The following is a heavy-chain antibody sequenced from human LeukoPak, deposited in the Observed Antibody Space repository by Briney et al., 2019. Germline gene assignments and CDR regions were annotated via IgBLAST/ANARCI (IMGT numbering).Heavy chain of an antibody. CDR1: GGSISSSSHY. V-gene: IGHV4-39*07. D-gene: IGHD1-26*01. Sequence: SETLSLTCTVSGGSISSSSHYWGWIRQPPGKGLEWIGSIYYSGSTYYNPSLKSRVTISVDTSKNQFSLKLSSVTAADTAVYYCARVRGWESKRYRLDYWGQGTLVTVSS. CDR3: ARVRGWESKRYRLDY. CDR2: IYYSGST. J-gene: IGHJ4*02.